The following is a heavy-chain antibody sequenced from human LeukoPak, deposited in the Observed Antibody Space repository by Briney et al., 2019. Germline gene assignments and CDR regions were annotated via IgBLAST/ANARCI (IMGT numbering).Heavy chain of an antibody. V-gene: IGHV4-59*08. CDR1: VGSIYRYY. J-gene: IGHJ3*02. Sequence: KTSETLSLPCTVSVGSIYRYYGSWMPQPPGKGLEWIRYISYSGSTNYNPSLKSRVTISIDTSKNQFSLKLRTVTAADTAIYYCARQGYDILTGYIDAFDIWGQGTMVTVSS. CDR2: ISYSGST. D-gene: IGHD3-9*01. CDR3: ARQGYDILTGYIDAFDI.